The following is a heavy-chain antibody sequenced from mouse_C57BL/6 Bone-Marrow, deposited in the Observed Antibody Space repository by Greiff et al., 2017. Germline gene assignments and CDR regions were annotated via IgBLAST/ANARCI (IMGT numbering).Heavy chain of an antibody. V-gene: IGHV1-50*01. D-gene: IGHD1-1*02. J-gene: IGHJ2*01. CDR3: ARAVATVVQWYFDF. CDR2: IDPSDSYT. Sequence: QVQLQQPGAELVKPGASVKLSCKASGYTFTSYWMQWVKQRPGQGLEWIGEIDPSDSYTNYNQKFKGKATLTVDTSSSTAYMQLSSLAAEDSSVCYCARAVATVVQWYFDFWGKGTTLTVSA. CDR1: GYTFTSYW.